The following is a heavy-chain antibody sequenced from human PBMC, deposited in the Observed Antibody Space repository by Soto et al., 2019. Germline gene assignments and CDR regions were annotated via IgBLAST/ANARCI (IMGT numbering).Heavy chain of an antibody. CDR2: IIPIFGTA. D-gene: IGHD2-2*01. Sequence: SVKVSCKASGGTFSSYAISWVRQAPGQGLEWMGGIIPIFGTANYAQKFQGRVTITADESTSTAYMELSSLRSEDTAVYYCARGYCSSTSCYEGNTSYYFDYWGQGTLVTVSS. CDR1: GGTFSSYA. V-gene: IGHV1-69*13. CDR3: ARGYCSSTSCYEGNTSYYFDY. J-gene: IGHJ4*02.